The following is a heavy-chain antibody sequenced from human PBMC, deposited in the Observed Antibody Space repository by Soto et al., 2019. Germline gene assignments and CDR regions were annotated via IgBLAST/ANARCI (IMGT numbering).Heavy chain of an antibody. CDR1: GGSISSGDYY. D-gene: IGHD3-3*01. J-gene: IGHJ6*02. CDR2: IYYSGST. Sequence: PSETLSLTCTVSGGSISSGDYYWSWIRQPPGKGLEWIGYIYYSGSTYYNPSLKSRVTISVDTSKNQFSLKLSSVTAADTAVYYCAREYYDFWSGKPNYGMDVWGQGTTVTVSS. CDR3: AREYYDFWSGKPNYGMDV. V-gene: IGHV4-30-4*01.